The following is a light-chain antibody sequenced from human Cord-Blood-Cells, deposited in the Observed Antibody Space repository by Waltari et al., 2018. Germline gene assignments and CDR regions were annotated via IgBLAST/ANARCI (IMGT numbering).Light chain of an antibody. V-gene: IGLV3-10*01. CDR3: YSTDSSGNHVV. CDR1: PLPQKY. J-gene: IGLJ2*01. CDR2: EDS. Sequence: SSHLPQPPSVSVSPGQPARSTCSGDPLPQKYAYWYQQTSGRAPVLVIYEDSKRPSGIPERFSGSSSGTMATVTISGAQVEDEADYYCYSTDSSGNHVVFGGGTKLTVL.